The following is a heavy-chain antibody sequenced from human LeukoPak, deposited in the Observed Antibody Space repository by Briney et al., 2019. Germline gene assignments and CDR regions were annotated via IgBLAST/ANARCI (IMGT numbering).Heavy chain of an antibody. CDR2: IYTSGST. J-gene: IGHJ3*02. Sequence: SETLSLTCTVSGGSISSYYWSWIRQPAGKGLEWIGRIYTSGSTNYNPSLKSRVTISVDTSKNQFSLKLSSVTAADTAVYYCARGFGTAMDNAFDIWGQGTMVTVSS. CDR3: ARGFGTAMDNAFDI. CDR1: GGSISSYY. D-gene: IGHD5-18*01. V-gene: IGHV4-4*07.